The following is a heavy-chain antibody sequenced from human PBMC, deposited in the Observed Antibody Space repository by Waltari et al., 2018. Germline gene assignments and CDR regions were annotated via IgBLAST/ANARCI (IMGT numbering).Heavy chain of an antibody. V-gene: IGHV4-59*01. CDR2: IYYSGST. J-gene: IGHJ6*03. Sequence: QVQLQESGPGLVKPSETLSLTCTVSGGSISSYYWIWIRQPPGKGLEWIGYIYYSGSTNYNPSLKSRVTISVDTSKNQFSLKLSSVTAADTAVYYCARVSGYTFYYYYYYMDVWGKGTTVTVSS. CDR3: ARVSGYTFYYYYYYMDV. CDR1: GGSISSYY. D-gene: IGHD5-12*01.